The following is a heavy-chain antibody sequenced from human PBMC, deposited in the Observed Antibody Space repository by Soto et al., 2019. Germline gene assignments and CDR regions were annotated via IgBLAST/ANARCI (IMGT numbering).Heavy chain of an antibody. Sequence: GGSLRLSCAASGFTFSSYDMHWVRQATGKGLEWVSAIGTAGDTYYPGSVKGRFTISRENAKNSLYLQMNSLRAGDTAVYYCARGALRFLEWLSSERGAFDIWGQGTMVTVSS. J-gene: IGHJ3*02. CDR1: GFTFSSYD. V-gene: IGHV3-13*01. D-gene: IGHD3-3*01. CDR2: IGTAGDT. CDR3: ARGALRFLEWLSSERGAFDI.